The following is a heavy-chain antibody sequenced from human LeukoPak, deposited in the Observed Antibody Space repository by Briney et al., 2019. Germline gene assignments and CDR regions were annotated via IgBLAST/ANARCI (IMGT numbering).Heavy chain of an antibody. Sequence: SVKVSCKASGGTFSSYAISRVRQAPGQGLEWMGEIIPIFGTANYAQKFQGRVTITTDESTSTAYMELSSLRSEDTAMYYCARHGGISIFGVAQPGGAFDIWGQGTMVTVSS. CDR3: ARHGGISIFGVAQPGGAFDI. D-gene: IGHD3-3*01. V-gene: IGHV1-69*05. CDR2: IIPIFGTA. J-gene: IGHJ3*02. CDR1: GGTFSSYA.